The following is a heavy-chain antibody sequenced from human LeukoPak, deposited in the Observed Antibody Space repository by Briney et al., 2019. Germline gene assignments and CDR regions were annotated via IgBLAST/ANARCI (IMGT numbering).Heavy chain of an antibody. V-gene: IGHV3-21*01. Sequence: GGSLRLSCAASGFTFSSYAMSWVRQAPGKGLEWVSSFGTRSTSIYHAGSVKGRFAISRDNAKNSLYLQMNSLRAEDTAVYYCARATPHCSGGSCSFDYWGQGTLVTVSS. CDR3: ARATPHCSGGSCSFDY. J-gene: IGHJ4*02. CDR1: GFTFSSYA. CDR2: FGTRSTSI. D-gene: IGHD2-15*01.